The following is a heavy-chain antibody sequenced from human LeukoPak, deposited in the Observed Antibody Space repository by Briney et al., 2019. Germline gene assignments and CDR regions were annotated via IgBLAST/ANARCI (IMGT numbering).Heavy chain of an antibody. CDR1: GYSISSGYY. D-gene: IGHD4-11*01. CDR3: GRQDHSNYVDY. J-gene: IGHJ4*02. Sequence: SETLSLTCAVSGYSISSGYYWGWIRQPPGKGLEWIGSIYHIGSTYYNPSLKSRVTISVDTSKNRFSLKLSSVTAADTAVYYCGRQDHSNYVDYWGQGILVTVSS. V-gene: IGHV4-38-2*01. CDR2: IYHIGST.